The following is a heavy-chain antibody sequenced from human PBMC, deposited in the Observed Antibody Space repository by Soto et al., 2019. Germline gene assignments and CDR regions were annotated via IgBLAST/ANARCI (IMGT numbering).Heavy chain of an antibody. CDR1: GGSISSYY. Sequence: SETLSLTCTVSGGSISSYYWSWIRQPPGKGLEWIGYIYYSGSTNYNPSLKSRVTISVDTSKNQFSLKLSSVTAADTAVYYCAGKEYSSSLASDYYFDYWGQGTLVTVSS. CDR2: IYYSGST. CDR3: AGKEYSSSLASDYYFDY. J-gene: IGHJ4*02. V-gene: IGHV4-59*01. D-gene: IGHD6-6*01.